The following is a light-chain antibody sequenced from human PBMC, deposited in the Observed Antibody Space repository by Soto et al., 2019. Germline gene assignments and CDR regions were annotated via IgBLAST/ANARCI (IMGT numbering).Light chain of an antibody. CDR2: TAS. V-gene: IGKV1-39*01. CDR1: QTISSY. CDR3: QQSYSTPYT. J-gene: IGKJ2*01. Sequence: DIQMTQSPSSLSASVGDRVTITCRPSQTISSYLNWFQQKPGKAPKLLIYTASRLQSGVPSRFSGSGSATDFSLTISSLQPEDFATYYCQQSYSTPYTFGQGNKLEIK.